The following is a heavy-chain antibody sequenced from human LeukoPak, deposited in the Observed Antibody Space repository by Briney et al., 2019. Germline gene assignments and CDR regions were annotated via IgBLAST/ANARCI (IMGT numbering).Heavy chain of an antibody. J-gene: IGHJ4*02. CDR1: GGSISSSNW. V-gene: IGHV4-4*02. Sequence: SETPSLTCAVSGGSISSSNWWSWVRQPPGKGLGWIGEIYHSGSTNYNPSLKSRVTISVDKSKNQFSLKLSSVTAADTAVYYCARAVAGRGTYYFDYWGQGTLVTVSS. CDR2: IYHSGST. CDR3: ARAVAGRGTYYFDY. D-gene: IGHD6-19*01.